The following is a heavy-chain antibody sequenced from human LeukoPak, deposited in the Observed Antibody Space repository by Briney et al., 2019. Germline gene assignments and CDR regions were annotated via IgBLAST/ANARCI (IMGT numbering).Heavy chain of an antibody. CDR3: ARGAPYYYERSGHHFYYYYYMDG. D-gene: IGHD3-22*01. CDR2: INWNGGST. CDR1: GFTFYDYG. V-gene: IGHV3-20*04. Sequence: RSGGSLRLSCAASGFTFYDYGMSWVRQAPGKGLEWVSGINWNGGSTGYADSVKGRFTISRDNAKNSLYLQMNSLRAEDTALYYCARGAPYYYERSGHHFYYYYYMDGWGKGTTVSVSS. J-gene: IGHJ6*03.